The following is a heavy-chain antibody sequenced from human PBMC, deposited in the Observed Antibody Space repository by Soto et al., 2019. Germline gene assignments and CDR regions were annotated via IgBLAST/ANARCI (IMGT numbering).Heavy chain of an antibody. V-gene: IGHV1-8*01. CDR3: ARGIKYGDSSGGLDP. J-gene: IGHJ5*02. Sequence: ASVKVSCKASGYTFTSYDINWVRQATGQGFEYLGWMNPNSGNTGYVKKFQGRVTMTRDTSMSTAYMELSSLRSEDTAVYYCARGIKYGDSSGGLDPGGPGPLVTFP. CDR1: GYTFTSYD. CDR2: MNPNSGNT. D-gene: IGHD4-17*01.